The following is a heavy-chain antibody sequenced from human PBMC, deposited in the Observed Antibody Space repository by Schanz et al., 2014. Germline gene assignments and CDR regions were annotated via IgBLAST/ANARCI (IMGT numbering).Heavy chain of an antibody. V-gene: IGHV1-18*01. CDR1: GYIFGSHG. D-gene: IGHD3-10*01. CDR2: ISAYNGHT. J-gene: IGHJ6*02. Sequence: QVQLVQSGAEVKKPGASVKVSCKASGYIFGSHGMTWVRQAPGQGLEWMGWISAYNGHTTYAQKFQGRVTMTTDTTTSAAYMELRSLISDDTTVYYCGRDAGWAFGDYHDMDVWGQGTSVTVSS. CDR3: GRDAGWAFGDYHDMDV.